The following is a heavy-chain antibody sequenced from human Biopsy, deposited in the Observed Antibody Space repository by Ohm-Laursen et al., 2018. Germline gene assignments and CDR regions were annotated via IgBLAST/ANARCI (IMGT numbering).Heavy chain of an antibody. CDR2: VYYTGST. D-gene: IGHD3-22*01. CDR1: GDSISSYY. V-gene: IGHV4-59*01. J-gene: IGHJ2*01. CDR3: ARDRGYYSDRTVPGYFDL. Sequence: SHTLSLTCTVSGDSISSYYWSWIPQPPGKGLQWIGYVYYTGSTDYNPSLQSRVTISVDTSKNHFSLRLRSVTPADTAIYYCARDRGYYSDRTVPGYFDLWGRGTLVTVSS.